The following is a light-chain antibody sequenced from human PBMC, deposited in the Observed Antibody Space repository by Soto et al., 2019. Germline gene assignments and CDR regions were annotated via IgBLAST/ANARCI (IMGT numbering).Light chain of an antibody. Sequence: EIVLTQSPATLSLSPGERATLSCRASQSVSSYLAWYQQKPGQAPRLLIYDASNMATGIPARFSGSGSGTEFTLTISSLEPEDFAVYYCQQRSNWPPFTFGPGTKVEIK. CDR3: QQRSNWPPFT. CDR1: QSVSSY. J-gene: IGKJ3*01. CDR2: DAS. V-gene: IGKV3-11*01.